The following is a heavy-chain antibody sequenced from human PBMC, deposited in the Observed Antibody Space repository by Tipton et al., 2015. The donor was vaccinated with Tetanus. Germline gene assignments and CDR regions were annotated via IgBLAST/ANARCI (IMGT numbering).Heavy chain of an antibody. Sequence: TLSLTCAVSGGSISSGGYSWSWIRQPPGKGLEWIGYIYHSGSTYYNPSLKSRVTISVDRSKNQFYLKLSSVTAADTAVYYCARAPLNPTVTTWESWFDPWGQGTLVTVSS. CDR1: GGSISSGGYS. J-gene: IGHJ5*02. CDR2: IYHSGST. CDR3: ARAPLNPTVTTWESWFDP. V-gene: IGHV4-30-2*01. D-gene: IGHD4-17*01.